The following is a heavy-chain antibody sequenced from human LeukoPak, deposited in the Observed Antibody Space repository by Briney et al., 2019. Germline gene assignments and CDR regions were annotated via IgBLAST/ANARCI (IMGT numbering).Heavy chain of an antibody. V-gene: IGHV3-30*18. Sequence: GGSLRLSCAASGFTFSSYGMHWVHQAPGKGLEWVAVISYDGSNKYYADSVKGRFTISRDNSKNTLYLQMNSLRAEDTAVYYCAKDSPAEYSSALDYWGQGTLVTVSS. J-gene: IGHJ4*02. CDR2: ISYDGSNK. CDR3: AKDSPAEYSSALDY. CDR1: GFTFSSYG. D-gene: IGHD6-6*01.